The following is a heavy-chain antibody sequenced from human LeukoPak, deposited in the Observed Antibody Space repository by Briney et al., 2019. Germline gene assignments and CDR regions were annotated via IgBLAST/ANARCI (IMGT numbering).Heavy chain of an antibody. CDR2: IWSDGTRE. CDR1: GFTFSSYA. CDR3: AKDFIAVAGIDGLI. D-gene: IGHD6-19*01. Sequence: GGSLRLSCAASGFTFSSYAMHWVRQAPGKGLEWVAIIWSDGTRENYADSVKGRFTISRDNSKNTLYLQMNSLRAEDTAVYYCAKDFIAVAGIDGLIWGQGTMVTVSS. J-gene: IGHJ3*02. V-gene: IGHV3-30*02.